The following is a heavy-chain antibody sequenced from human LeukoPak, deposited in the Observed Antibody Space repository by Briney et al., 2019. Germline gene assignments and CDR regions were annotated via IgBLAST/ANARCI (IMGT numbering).Heavy chain of an antibody. J-gene: IGHJ4*02. CDR1: GYTFTNYY. D-gene: IGHD6-25*01. CDR2: INPSGGST. CDR3: ARDLLQRDDY. Sequence: ASVKVSCKASGYTFTNYYIHWVRQAPGQGLECMGIINPSGGSTSYAQKFQGRVTMTRDMSTSTVYMELSSLRSEDTAVYYCARDLLQRDDYWGQGTLVTVSS. V-gene: IGHV1-46*01.